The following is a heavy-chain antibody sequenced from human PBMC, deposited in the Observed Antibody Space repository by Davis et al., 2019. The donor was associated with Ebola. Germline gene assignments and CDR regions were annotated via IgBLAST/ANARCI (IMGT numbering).Heavy chain of an antibody. CDR1: GFNFSIYS. D-gene: IGHD2-15*01. V-gene: IGHV3-7*01. CDR2: IKEDGSQK. CDR3: ARAEGYCSGGHCYTKFDF. J-gene: IGHJ4*02. Sequence: GESLKISCAASGFNFSIYSMNWVRQAPGKGLEWVANIKEDGSQKYYVDSVKSRFTISRDDADNSLYLQMNSLRPEDTAVYYCARAEGYCSGGHCYTKFDFWGQGILVTVSS.